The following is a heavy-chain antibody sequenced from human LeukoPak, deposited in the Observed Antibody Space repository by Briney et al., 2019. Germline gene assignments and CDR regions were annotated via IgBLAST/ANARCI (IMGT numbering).Heavy chain of an antibody. CDR3: ARVGWFGGFYFDY. CDR1: GFTFSTFP. V-gene: IGHV3-48*03. CDR2: ISSGGSTI. D-gene: IGHD3-10*01. Sequence: GGSLRLSCSASGFTFSTFPMHWVRQAPGKGLEWVSYISSGGSTIYYADSVKGRFTISRDNAKNSLYLQMNSLRAEDTAVYYCARVGWFGGFYFDYWGQGILVTVSS. J-gene: IGHJ4*02.